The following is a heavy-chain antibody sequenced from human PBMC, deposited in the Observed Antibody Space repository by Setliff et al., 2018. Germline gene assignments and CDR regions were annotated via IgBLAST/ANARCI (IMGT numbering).Heavy chain of an antibody. J-gene: IGHJ4*02. Sequence: GASVKVSCKASGYIFTSYGISWVRQAPGQGLEWMGRINPNSGGTNYAQKFQGRVTMTRDTSISTAYMELSSLRSEDTAVYYCARAPLESGYNYGQGHYFDYWGQGTLVTVSS. CDR1: GYIFTSYG. V-gene: IGHV1-2*06. CDR2: INPNSGGT. CDR3: ARAPLESGYNYGQGHYFDY. D-gene: IGHD5-18*01.